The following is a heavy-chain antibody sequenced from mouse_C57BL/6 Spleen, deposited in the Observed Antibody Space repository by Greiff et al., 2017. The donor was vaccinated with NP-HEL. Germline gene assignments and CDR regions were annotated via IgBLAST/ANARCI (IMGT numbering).Heavy chain of an antibody. CDR3: ARNYYGPWYFDV. V-gene: IGHV5-17*01. D-gene: IGHD1-1*01. CDR2: ISSGSSTI. J-gene: IGHJ1*03. Sequence: EVHLVESGGGLVKPGGSLKLSCAASGFTFSDYGMHWVRQAPEKGLEWVAYISSGSSTIYYADTVKGRVTISRDKAKNTLFLQMTSLRSEDTARYYCARNYYGPWYFDVWGTGTTVTVSS. CDR1: GFTFSDYG.